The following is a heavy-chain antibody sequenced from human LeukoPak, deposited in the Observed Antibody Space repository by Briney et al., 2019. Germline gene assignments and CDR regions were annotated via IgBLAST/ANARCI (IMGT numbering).Heavy chain of an antibody. V-gene: IGHV3-7*01. CDR2: IKQDGSEK. Sequence: GGSLRLSCAASGFTFSNYWMSWVRQAPGKGLEWVANIKQDGSEKYYVDSVKGRFTISRDNAKNSLYLQMNSLRAEGTAVYYCAGYCSGGSCYNVDYWGQGTLVTVSS. CDR3: AGYCSGGSCYNVDY. CDR1: GFTFSNYW. J-gene: IGHJ4*02. D-gene: IGHD2-15*01.